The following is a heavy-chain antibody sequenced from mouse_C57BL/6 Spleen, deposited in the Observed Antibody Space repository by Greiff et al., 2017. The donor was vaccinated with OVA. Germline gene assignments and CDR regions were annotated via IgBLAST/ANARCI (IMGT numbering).Heavy chain of an antibody. Sequence: EVMLVESEGGLVQPGSSMKLSCTASGFTFSDYYMAWVRQVPEKGLEWVANINYDGSSTYYLDSLKSRFILSRDNAKNILYLQMSSLKSEDTATYYCARDDGYYAMDYWGQGTSVTVSS. CDR3: ARDDGYYAMDY. CDR2: INYDGSST. D-gene: IGHD2-3*01. V-gene: IGHV5-16*01. CDR1: GFTFSDYY. J-gene: IGHJ4*01.